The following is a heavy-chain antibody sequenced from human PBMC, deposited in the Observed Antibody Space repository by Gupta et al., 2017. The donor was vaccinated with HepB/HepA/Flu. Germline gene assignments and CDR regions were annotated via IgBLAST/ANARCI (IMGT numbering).Heavy chain of an antibody. D-gene: IGHD6-13*01. V-gene: IGHV3-43*02. CDR1: GFTFDDYA. CDR3: AKIIRGSGLRAAALFDY. Sequence: EVQLVESGGGVVQPGGSLRLSCAASGFTFDDYAMHWVRQAPGKGLEWVSLISGDGGSTYYADSVKGRFTISRDNSKNSLYLQMNSLRTEDTALYYCAKIIRGSGLRAAALFDYWGQGTLVTVSS. J-gene: IGHJ4*02. CDR2: ISGDGGST.